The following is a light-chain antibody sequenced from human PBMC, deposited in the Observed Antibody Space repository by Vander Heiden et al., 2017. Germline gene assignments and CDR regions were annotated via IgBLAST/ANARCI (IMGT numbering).Light chain of an antibody. CDR3: MRPLHTPWT. V-gene: IGKV2-28*01. CDR1: QSLLYSNGNTY. Sequence: DIVMTQSPLSLPVTPGEPASISCRSSQSLLYSNGNTYVDWYLQKPGQSPQLLIYLVSNRASGVPDRFSGSGSGTDFTLRISRVEAEDVGVYYCMRPLHTPWTFGQGTKVEIK. CDR2: LVS. J-gene: IGKJ1*01.